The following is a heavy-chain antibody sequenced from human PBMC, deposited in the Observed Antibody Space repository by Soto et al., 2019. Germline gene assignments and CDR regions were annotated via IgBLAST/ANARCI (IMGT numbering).Heavy chain of an antibody. V-gene: IGHV3-30*18. CDR2: ISYDGSKE. CDR1: GFTFSSYG. Sequence: SLRLSCAASGFTFSSYGMHWVRQAPGKGLEWVAVISYDGSKEYHSDSVKGRFTISRDNSKSTLYLQMNSLRDEDTAVYYCAKNRGSGHYYYYYSMDVWGQGTTVTVSS. CDR3: AKNRGSGHYYYYYSMDV. D-gene: IGHD6-19*01. J-gene: IGHJ6*02.